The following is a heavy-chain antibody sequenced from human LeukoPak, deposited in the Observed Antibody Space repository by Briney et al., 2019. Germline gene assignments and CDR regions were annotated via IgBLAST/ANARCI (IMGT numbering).Heavy chain of an antibody. V-gene: IGHV3-30-3*01. Sequence: PGGSLRLSCAASGFTFSSYAMHWVRQAPGKGLEWVAVISYDGSNKYYADSVKGRFTISRDNSKNTLYLQMNSLRAEDTAVYYCAREPTRYSSGWHAVHFDYWGQGTLVTVSS. CDR2: ISYDGSNK. D-gene: IGHD6-19*01. CDR3: AREPTRYSSGWHAVHFDY. J-gene: IGHJ4*02. CDR1: GFTFSSYA.